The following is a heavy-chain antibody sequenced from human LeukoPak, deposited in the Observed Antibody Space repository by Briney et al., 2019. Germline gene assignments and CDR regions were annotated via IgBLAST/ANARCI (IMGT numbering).Heavy chain of an antibody. D-gene: IGHD4-17*01. V-gene: IGHV4-39*06. J-gene: IGHJ4*02. CDR3: ARGPPDYGNFDY. CDR1: GGSISSRSCC. CDR2: IYYSGST. Sequence: SETLSLTCTVSGGSISSRSCCCGWIRQPPGKWRELIGTIYYSGSTYYNPSLKDRVTISVDKSNNQFPLRLSSVTAADTAVYYCARGPPDYGNFDYWGQGTLVTVSS.